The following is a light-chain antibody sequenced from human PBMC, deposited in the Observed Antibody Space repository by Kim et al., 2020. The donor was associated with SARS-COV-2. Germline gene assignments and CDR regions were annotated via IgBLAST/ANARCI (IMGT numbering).Light chain of an antibody. V-gene: IGKV3-20*01. CDR3: QQYDKAPRT. CDR2: GAS. CDR1: PSLSRTY. J-gene: IGKJ1*01. Sequence: SPGESATLSCTASPSLSRTYLAWYQQRPGQAPRLLIHGASSRATGIPDRFSGSGSGTDFTLTISRLEPEDFAVYYCQQYDKAPRTFGPGTKVDIK.